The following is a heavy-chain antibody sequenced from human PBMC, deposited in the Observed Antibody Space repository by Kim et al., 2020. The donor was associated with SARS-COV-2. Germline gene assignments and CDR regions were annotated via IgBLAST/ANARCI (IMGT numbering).Heavy chain of an antibody. CDR2: IYYSGST. J-gene: IGHJ4*02. CDR3: ARVVIPYYDSSGYYYFDY. V-gene: IGHV4-59*13. Sequence: SETLSLTCTVSGGSISSYYWSWIRQPPGKGLEWIGYIYYSGSTNYNPSLKSRVTISVDTSKNQFSLKLSSVTAADTAVYYCARVVIPYYDSSGYYYFDYWGQGTLVTVSS. D-gene: IGHD3-22*01. CDR1: GGSISSYY.